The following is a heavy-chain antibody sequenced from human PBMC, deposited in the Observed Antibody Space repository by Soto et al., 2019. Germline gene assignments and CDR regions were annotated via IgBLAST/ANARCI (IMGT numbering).Heavy chain of an antibody. CDR2: INAGNGHT. Sequence: QVQLVQSGAEVKKPGASVKVSCKASGYTFTSYAMHWVRQAPGQRLEWMGWINAGNGHTKYSQKFQGRVTITRDTSASTAYMELSSLRSEDTAVYYCARGPGGPVGPGDYWGQGTLVTVSS. D-gene: IGHD2-15*01. CDR3: ARGPGGPVGPGDY. CDR1: GYTFTSYA. J-gene: IGHJ4*02. V-gene: IGHV1-3*01.